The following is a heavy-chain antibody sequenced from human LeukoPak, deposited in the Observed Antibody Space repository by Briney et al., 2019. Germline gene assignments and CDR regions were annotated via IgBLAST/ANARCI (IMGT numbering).Heavy chain of an antibody. CDR1: GDSISSSRYL. CDR2: IYYSGST. V-gene: IGHV4-39*01. J-gene: IGHJ6*03. Sequence: SETLSLTCSVSGDSISSSRYLWGWIRQPPGKGLEWIGSIYYSGSTYYNPSFKSRVTISVDTSKNQFSLQLSSVTAADTAVYFCARRGNYAPYYYYMDVWGKGTTVTVSS. D-gene: IGHD1-7*01. CDR3: ARRGNYAPYYYYMDV.